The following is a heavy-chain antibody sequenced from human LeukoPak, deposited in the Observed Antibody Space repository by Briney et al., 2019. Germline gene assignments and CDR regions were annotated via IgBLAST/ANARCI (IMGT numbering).Heavy chain of an antibody. V-gene: IGHV4-34*01. J-gene: IGHJ4*02. CDR1: GGSFSGYY. Sequence: SETLSLTCGVYGGSFSGYYWNWIRQSPGKGLEWLGEINHSGSTNYNPSLKSRVTMSVDTSQKQFSLRLTSVTAADTAVYYCARGRYLTTLGGAAAGFLDYWGQGTLVTVSS. D-gene: IGHD6-13*01. CDR3: ARGRYLTTLGGAAAGFLDY. CDR2: INHSGST.